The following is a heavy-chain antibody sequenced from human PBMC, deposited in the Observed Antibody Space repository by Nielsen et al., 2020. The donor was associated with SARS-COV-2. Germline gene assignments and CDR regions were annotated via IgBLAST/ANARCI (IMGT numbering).Heavy chain of an antibody. CDR3: AREGGYSSRLGYFDY. D-gene: IGHD5-18*01. V-gene: IGHV4-4*02. CDR2: IYHSGST. CDR1: GGSISSSNW. J-gene: IGHJ4*02. Sequence: SETLSLTCTVSGGSISSSNWWSWVRQPPGKRLEWIGEIYHSGSTYYNPSLKNRVTISVDTSKNQFSLKLSSVTAADTAVYYCAREGGYSSRLGYFDYWGQGTLVTVSS.